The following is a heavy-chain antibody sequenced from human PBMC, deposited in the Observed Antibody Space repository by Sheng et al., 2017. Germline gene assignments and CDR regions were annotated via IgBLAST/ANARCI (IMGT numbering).Heavy chain of an antibody. CDR2: ISAYNGNT. V-gene: IGHV1-18*01. D-gene: IGHD3-10*01. CDR1: GYTFTSYG. CDR3: ARAGVQGVITYYYYYYYMDV. J-gene: IGHJ6*03. Sequence: QVQLVQSGAEVKKPGASVKVSCKASGYTFTSYGISWVRQAPGQGLEWMGWISAYNGNTNYAQKLQGRVTMTTDTSTSTAYMELRSLRSDDTAVYYCARAGVQGVITYYYYYYYMDVWGKGTTVTVSS.